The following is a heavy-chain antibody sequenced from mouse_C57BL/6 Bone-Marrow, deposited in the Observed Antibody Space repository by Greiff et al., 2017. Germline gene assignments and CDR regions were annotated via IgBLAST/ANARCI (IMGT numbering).Heavy chain of an antibody. CDR1: YFAFMASA. J-gene: IGHJ4*01. D-gene: IGHD2-1*01. CDR3: ASGRVYGNSYAMDY. CDR2: FTMYSDAT. V-gene: IGHV1-49*01. Sequence: LQQSGAELVRPGSSVKLSCKASYFAFMASAMHWVKQRPGHGLEWIGTFTMYSDATEYSENFKGKATLTANTSSSTAYMELSSLTSEDSAVYKCASGRVYGNSYAMDYWGQGTSVTVSS.